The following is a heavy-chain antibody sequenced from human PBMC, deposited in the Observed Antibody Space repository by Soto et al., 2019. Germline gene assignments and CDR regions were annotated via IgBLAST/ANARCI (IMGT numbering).Heavy chain of an antibody. J-gene: IGHJ4*02. CDR3: VRAGTGYQLDY. Sequence: GGSLRLSCAASGFTFSGHDMHWVRQASGKGLEWVGRIRNKANSYTAEYAASVKGRFTISRDDSKNSLYLQMKSLKIEDTALYYCVRAGTGYQLDYWGQGTLVTVSS. CDR1: GFTFSGHD. CDR2: IRNKANSYTA. D-gene: IGHD3-9*01. V-gene: IGHV3-72*01.